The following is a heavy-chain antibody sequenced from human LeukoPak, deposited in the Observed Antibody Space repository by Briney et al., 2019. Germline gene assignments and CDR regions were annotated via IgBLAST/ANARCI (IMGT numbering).Heavy chain of an antibody. CDR2: ITTTGDRI. Sequence: GGSLRLSCAASGFIFSNYEMNWVRQAPGKGLEWLSYITTTGDRIQYADSVKGRFTVSRDNAKNSLYLQMNSLRAEDTAVYYCAKGYYHQLLFNWFDPWGQGTLVTVSS. CDR3: AKGYYHQLLFNWFDP. D-gene: IGHD2-2*01. V-gene: IGHV3-48*03. J-gene: IGHJ5*02. CDR1: GFIFSNYE.